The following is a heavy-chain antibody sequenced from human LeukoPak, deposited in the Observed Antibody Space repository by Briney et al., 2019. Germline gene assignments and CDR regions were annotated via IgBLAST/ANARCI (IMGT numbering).Heavy chain of an antibody. Sequence: PGGSLRLSCAASGFTFSSYGMGWVRQAPGKGLEWVSTISITDGDTYYADSVKGRFTISRDNSKNTLYLQMNSLRAEDTAVYYCAKANYDILTGYYRPLDSLAVYFDYWGQGTLVTVSS. CDR3: AKANYDILTGYYRPLDSLAVYFDY. CDR2: ISITDGDT. D-gene: IGHD3-9*01. CDR1: GFTFSSYG. J-gene: IGHJ4*02. V-gene: IGHV3-23*01.